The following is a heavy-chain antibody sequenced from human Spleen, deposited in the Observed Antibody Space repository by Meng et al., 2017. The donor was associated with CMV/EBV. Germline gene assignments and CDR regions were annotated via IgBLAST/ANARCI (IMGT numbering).Heavy chain of an antibody. CDR2: INPNSGGT. J-gene: IGHJ5*02. Sequence: ASVKVSCKASGYTFTGYYMHWVRQAPGQGLEWMGWINPNSGGTNYAQKFQVRVTMTRDTSISTAYMELSRLRSDDTAVYYCARGYYDFWSAQRGSWFDPWGQGTLVTVSS. CDR1: GYTFTGYY. V-gene: IGHV1-2*02. CDR3: ARGYYDFWSAQRGSWFDP. D-gene: IGHD3-3*01.